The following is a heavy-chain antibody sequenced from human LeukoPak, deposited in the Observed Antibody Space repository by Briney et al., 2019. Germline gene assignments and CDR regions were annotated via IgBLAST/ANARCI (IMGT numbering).Heavy chain of an antibody. CDR1: GFTFSRYW. J-gene: IGHJ4*02. D-gene: IGHD3-22*01. CDR2: IKQDGSEK. Sequence: TGGSLRLSCAASGFTFSRYWMSWVRQAPGKGLEWVANIKQDGSEKYYVDSVKGRFTISRDNAKNSLYVQMNSLRAGDTAVYYCARGGWLPDYWGQGTLVTVSS. V-gene: IGHV3-7*01. CDR3: ARGGWLPDY.